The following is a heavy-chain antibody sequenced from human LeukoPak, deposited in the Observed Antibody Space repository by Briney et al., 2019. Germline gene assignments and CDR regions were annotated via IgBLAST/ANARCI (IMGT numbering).Heavy chain of an antibody. CDR2: INPNSGGT. V-gene: IGHV1-2*02. D-gene: IGHD1-26*01. J-gene: IGHJ1*01. CDR1: GYTFTGYY. Sequence: ASVKVSCKASGYTFTGYYMHWVRQAPGQGLEWMGWINPNSGGTNYAQKFQGRVTMTRDTSISTAYMELSRLRSDDTAVYYCARGSTTGRWTYSGSYDPEYFQHWGQGTLVTVSS. CDR3: ARGSTTGRWTYSGSYDPEYFQH.